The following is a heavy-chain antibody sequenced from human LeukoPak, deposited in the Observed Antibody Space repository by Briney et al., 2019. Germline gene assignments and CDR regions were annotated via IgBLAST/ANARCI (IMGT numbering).Heavy chain of an antibody. CDR3: AKDSSGAKDY. V-gene: IGHV3-53*01. CDR2: IYSGGST. J-gene: IGHJ4*02. Sequence: GGSLRLSCAASGFAVSSNYMSWVRQAPGKGLEWVSVIYSGGSTYYADSVKGRFTISRDNSKNTLYLQMNSLRAEDTAVYYCAKDSSGAKDYWGQGTLVTVSS. CDR1: GFAVSSNY. D-gene: IGHD3-22*01.